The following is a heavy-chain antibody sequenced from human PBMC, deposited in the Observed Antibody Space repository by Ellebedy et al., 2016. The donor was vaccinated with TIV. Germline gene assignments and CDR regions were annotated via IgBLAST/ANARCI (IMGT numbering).Heavy chain of an antibody. CDR3: ARCLGTKEGVGDF. V-gene: IGHV5-51*01. Sequence: GGSLRLSCKGSGYGFGYYWIGWVRQMPGKGLEWIGIIYPSDLYTTYSPSFQGQVTISADTSISTVFLEWSSLKASDTAIYYCARCLGTKEGVGDFWGQGTLVTVSS. J-gene: IGHJ4*02. CDR1: GYGFGYYW. CDR2: IYPSDLYT. D-gene: IGHD1-26*01.